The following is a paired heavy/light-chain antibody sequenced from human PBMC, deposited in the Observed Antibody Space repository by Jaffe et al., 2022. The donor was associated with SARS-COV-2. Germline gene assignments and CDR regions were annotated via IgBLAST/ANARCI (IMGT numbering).Light chain of an antibody. J-gene: IGLJ2*01. CDR3: CSYTRTSTVV. CDR2: DVT. CDR1: SSDVGGYDR. V-gene: IGLV2-18*02. Sequence: QSALTQPPSVSGSPGQSVTISCTGTSSDVGGYDRVSWYQQTPGTAPKLMIYDVTNRPSGVPGRFSGSKSGNTASLTISGLQVEDEANYYCCSYTRTSTVVFGGGTKLTVL.
Heavy chain of an antibody. CDR3: AKGVAPRAYHYYDMDV. V-gene: IGHV3-23*01. CDR2: ISDSGASK. J-gene: IGHJ6*02. D-gene: IGHD6-6*01. Sequence: EVQLLESGGDLVQPGGSLRLSCAASGFIFSNYAMSWVRQAPGKGLEWVAGISDSGASKYYADSVKGRFSISRDNYKNTLSLQLDSLRAEDTAEYYCAKGVAPRAYHYYDMDVWGQGTTVTVSS. CDR1: GFIFSNYA.